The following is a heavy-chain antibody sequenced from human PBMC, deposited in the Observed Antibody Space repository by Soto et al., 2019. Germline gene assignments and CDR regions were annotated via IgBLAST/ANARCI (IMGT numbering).Heavy chain of an antibody. V-gene: IGHV3-23*01. D-gene: IGHD2-8*01. CDR1: GFSFSSFA. J-gene: IGHJ6*02. Sequence: EVQLLESGGGFIHPGGSLRLSCAASGFSFSSFAMNWVRQAPGKGLEWVSIMSGSADSTVYADSVKGRFTISRDNSKITLYMEINGLRAEKTAVYYCAKTRGAMIYAISVYGMDVWGQGTTVTVSS. CDR3: AKTRGAMIYAISVYGMDV. CDR2: MSGSADST.